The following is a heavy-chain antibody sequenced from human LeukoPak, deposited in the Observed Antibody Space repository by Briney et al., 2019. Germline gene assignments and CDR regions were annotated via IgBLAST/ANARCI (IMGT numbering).Heavy chain of an antibody. CDR2: IYYSGST. D-gene: IGHD3-3*01. Sequence: SETLSLTCTVSGGSISSYYWSLIRQPPGKGLEWIGYIYYSGSTNYNPSLKSRVTISVDTSKNQFSLKLSSVTAADTAVYYCARGHRHDFWSGPPYYFDYWGQGTLVTVSS. J-gene: IGHJ4*02. CDR1: GGSISSYY. V-gene: IGHV4-59*01. CDR3: ARGHRHDFWSGPPYYFDY.